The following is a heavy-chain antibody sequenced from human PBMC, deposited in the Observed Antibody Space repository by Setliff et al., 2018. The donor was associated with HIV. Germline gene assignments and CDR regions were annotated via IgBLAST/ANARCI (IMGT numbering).Heavy chain of an antibody. Sequence: ASVKVSCKASGYTFSDYDVAWVRQAPGQGLEWMGWINPNSGGTNYAQKFQGWVTMTRDTSISTAYMELSRLRSDDTAVYYCARGWSSSSGDYYHYGLEVWGQGTTVTVSS. CDR2: INPNSGGT. D-gene: IGHD6-6*01. CDR3: ARGWSSSSGDYYHYGLEV. CDR1: GYTFSDYD. J-gene: IGHJ6*02. V-gene: IGHV1-2*04.